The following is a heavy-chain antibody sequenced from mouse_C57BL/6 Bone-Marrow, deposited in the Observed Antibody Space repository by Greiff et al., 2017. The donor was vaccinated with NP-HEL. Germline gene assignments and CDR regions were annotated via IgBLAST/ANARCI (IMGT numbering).Heavy chain of an antibody. Sequence: QVQLQQSGAELARPGASVKMSCKASGYTFTSYTMHWVKQRPGQGLEWIGYINPSSGYTKYNQKFKDKATLTADKSSSTAYMQLSSLTSEDSAVYYCARWDFVTTVAYYYAMDYWGQGTSVTVSS. CDR1: GYTFTSYT. CDR3: ARWDFVTTVAYYYAMDY. CDR2: INPSSGYT. V-gene: IGHV1-4*01. J-gene: IGHJ4*01. D-gene: IGHD1-1*01.